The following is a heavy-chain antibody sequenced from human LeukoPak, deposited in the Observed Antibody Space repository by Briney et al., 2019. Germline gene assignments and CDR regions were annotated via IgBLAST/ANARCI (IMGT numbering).Heavy chain of an antibody. CDR3: ARDGFGTGSN. Sequence: GGSLRLSCAASGFTFSSYSMNWVRQAPGKGLEWVSSISSSSSYIYYADSVKGRFTISRDNAKNSLYLQMNTLRADDTAVYYCARDGFGTGSNWGQGTLVTVSS. D-gene: IGHD3-16*01. CDR1: GFTFSSYS. J-gene: IGHJ4*02. V-gene: IGHV3-21*04. CDR2: ISSSSSYI.